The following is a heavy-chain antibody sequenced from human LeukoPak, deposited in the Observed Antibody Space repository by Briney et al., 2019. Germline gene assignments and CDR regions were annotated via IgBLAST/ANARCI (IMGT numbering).Heavy chain of an antibody. V-gene: IGHV5-51*01. CDR1: GYSFTSYW. CDR2: IYPGDSDT. Sequence: GESLKISCKGSGYSFTSYWIGWVRQMPGKGLEWMGIIYPGDSDTRYRPSFQGQVTISADKSISTAYLQWSSLKASDTAMYYCARQVIGGSYYDAFDIWGQGTMVTVSS. J-gene: IGHJ3*02. D-gene: IGHD1-26*01. CDR3: ARQVIGGSYYDAFDI.